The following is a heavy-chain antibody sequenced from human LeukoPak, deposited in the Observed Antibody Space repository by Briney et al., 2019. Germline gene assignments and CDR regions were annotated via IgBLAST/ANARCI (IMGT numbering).Heavy chain of an antibody. Sequence: GGSLRLSCAASGFTFSSYWMHWVRHAPGKGLVWVSRINSDGSSTSYADSVKGRFTISRDNAKNTLYLQMNSLRAEDTAVYYCARDPEGSAYYGMDVWGQGTTVTVSS. CDR2: INSDGSST. CDR1: GFTFSSYW. V-gene: IGHV3-74*01. D-gene: IGHD3-10*01. J-gene: IGHJ6*02. CDR3: ARDPEGSAYYGMDV.